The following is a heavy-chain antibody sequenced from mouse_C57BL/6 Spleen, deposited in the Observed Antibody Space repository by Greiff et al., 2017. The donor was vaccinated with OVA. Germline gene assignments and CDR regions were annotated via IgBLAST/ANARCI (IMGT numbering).Heavy chain of an antibody. CDR3: ARSITTVVGRYAMDY. CDR1: GYAFSSYW. D-gene: IGHD1-1*01. Sequence: VKLMESGAELVKPGASVKISCKASGYAFSSYWMNWVKQRPGKGLEWIGQIYPGDGDTNYNGKFKGKATLTADKSSSTAYMQLSSLTSEDSAVYFCARSITTVVGRYAMDYWCQGTSVTVSS. CDR2: IYPGDGDT. V-gene: IGHV1-80*01. J-gene: IGHJ4*01.